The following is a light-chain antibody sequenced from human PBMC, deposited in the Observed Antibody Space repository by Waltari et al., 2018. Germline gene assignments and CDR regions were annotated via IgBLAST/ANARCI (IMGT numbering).Light chain of an antibody. CDR2: VKSDGSH. Sequence: QLVLTQSPSASAPLGAAFNRTCSLSRGHSNYVIAWHQQQPEKGPRYLMKVKSDGSHSKGDGIPDRFSGSSSGAERHLTISSLQSEDEADYYCHTWGTGGDWVFGGGTKLTVL. CDR1: RGHSNYV. V-gene: IGLV4-69*02. CDR3: HTWGTGGDWV. J-gene: IGLJ3*02.